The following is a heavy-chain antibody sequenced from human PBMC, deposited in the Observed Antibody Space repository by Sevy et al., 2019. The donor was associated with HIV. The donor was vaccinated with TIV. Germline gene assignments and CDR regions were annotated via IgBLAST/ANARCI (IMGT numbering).Heavy chain of an antibody. D-gene: IGHD3-22*01. CDR2: FDPEDGER. J-gene: IGHJ4*02. CDR3: ATTKDYYESSGCPFDY. Sequence: ASVKVSCKVSGYSLTGLSMHWVRQAPGKGLEWMGSFDPEDGERIYAQKLEGRVTMTEDTSTDTAYMELNSLRFEDTAVYYCATTKDYYESSGCPFDYWGQGTLVTVSS. CDR1: GYSLTGLS. V-gene: IGHV1-24*01.